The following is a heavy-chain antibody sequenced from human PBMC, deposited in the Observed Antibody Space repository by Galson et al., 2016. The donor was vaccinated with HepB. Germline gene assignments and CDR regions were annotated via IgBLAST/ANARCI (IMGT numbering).Heavy chain of an antibody. CDR1: GGSMRNYH. CDR2: MYYSGNP. Sequence: SETLSLTCAVSGGSMRNYHWSWIRQPPGKGPECIGYMYYSGNPKYNPSLKSRVTMLVDTSKNQFYLKLTSVTAADTAVHYCARDRGIAAVGDDPFEIWGQGTTVTVSS. CDR3: ARDRGIAAVGDDPFEI. J-gene: IGHJ3*02. D-gene: IGHD6-13*01. V-gene: IGHV4-59*01.